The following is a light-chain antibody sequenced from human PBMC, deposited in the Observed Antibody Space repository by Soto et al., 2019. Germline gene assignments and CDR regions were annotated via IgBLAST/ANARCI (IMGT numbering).Light chain of an antibody. CDR2: DNS. Sequence: QSVLTQPPSLSGAPGQRVTISCTGSRSNIGAGYDVHWYQHLPGTAPKVLIFDNSNRPSGVPDRFSGSKSGPSASLAITGLHAEVDAVYSCHPYDVSPHGPAFGGGTKLTVL. J-gene: IGLJ2*01. V-gene: IGLV1-40*01. CDR3: HPYDVSPHGPA. CDR1: RSNIGAGYD.